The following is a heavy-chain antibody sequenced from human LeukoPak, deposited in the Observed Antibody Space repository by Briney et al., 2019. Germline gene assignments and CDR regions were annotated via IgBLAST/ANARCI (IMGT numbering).Heavy chain of an antibody. CDR2: IKQDGSEK. CDR3: ARDKGYFDY. D-gene: IGHD2-15*01. J-gene: IGHJ4*02. V-gene: IGHV3-7*01. CDR1: GFTFSTYW. Sequence: GGSLSLSCAASGFTFSTYWMSWVRQAPGKGLEWVANIKQDGSEKSYVDSVKGRFTISRDNAKNSLFLQMNSLRADDTAVYFCARDKGYFDYWGQGTLVTVSS.